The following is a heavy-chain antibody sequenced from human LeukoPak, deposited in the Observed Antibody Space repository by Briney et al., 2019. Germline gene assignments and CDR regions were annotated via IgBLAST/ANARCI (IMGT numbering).Heavy chain of an antibody. CDR2: IKKVGTEN. J-gene: IGHJ4*02. CDR1: GFTFSSYW. CDR3: ARGIDY. Sequence: WGSLTLSCAASGFTFSSYWMSWVRQAPAKGLERVANIKKVGTENYYVDSVQGRITISSGHAKNSLYLQINSLRAEDTAVYYCARGIDYWGQGTLVTVSS. V-gene: IGHV3-7*01.